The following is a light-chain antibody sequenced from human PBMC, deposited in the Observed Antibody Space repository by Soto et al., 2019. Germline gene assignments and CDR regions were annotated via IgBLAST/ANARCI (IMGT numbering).Light chain of an antibody. CDR3: QQANVSPST. Sequence: AIRMTQSPSSFSASTGDRVTITCRASQGISSYLAWYQQKPGKAPKLLIYAASTLQSGVQSRFSGGGSGTDFTLTISSLQPEDFATYYCQQANVSPSTFGGGTKVDIK. J-gene: IGKJ4*01. CDR1: QGISSY. CDR2: AAS. V-gene: IGKV1-8*01.